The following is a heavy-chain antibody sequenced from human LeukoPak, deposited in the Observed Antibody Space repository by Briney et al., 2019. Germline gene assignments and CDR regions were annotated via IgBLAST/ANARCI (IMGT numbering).Heavy chain of an antibody. V-gene: IGHV1-24*01. J-gene: IGHJ3*02. D-gene: IGHD2-8*01. CDR2: FDPEDGET. CDR1: GYTLTELS. Sequence: ASVKVSCKVSGYTLTELSMHWVRQAPGKGLEWMGGFDPEDGETIYAQKFQGRVTMTEDTSTDTAYMELSSLRSEDTAVYYCATNVYNGDAFDNWGQGTMVTVSS. CDR3: ATNVYNGDAFDN.